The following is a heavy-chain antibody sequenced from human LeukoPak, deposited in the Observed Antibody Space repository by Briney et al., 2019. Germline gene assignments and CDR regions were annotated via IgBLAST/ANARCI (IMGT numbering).Heavy chain of an antibody. V-gene: IGHV3-15*01. Sequence: PGGSLRLSCAASGFTVIDAWMTWVRQAPGKGLEWVGRIKSKTAGGTTDYAAPVKGRFTISRDDSKNTLYLQMNSLKTEDTAVYYCTTYYYGSSFYWGQGTLVTVSS. CDR2: IKSKTAGGTT. D-gene: IGHD6-13*01. CDR1: GFTVIDAW. CDR3: TTYYYGSSFY. J-gene: IGHJ4*02.